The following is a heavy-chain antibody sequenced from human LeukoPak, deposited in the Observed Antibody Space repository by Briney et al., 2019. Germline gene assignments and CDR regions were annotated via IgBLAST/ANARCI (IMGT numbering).Heavy chain of an antibody. CDR3: ARDPVLLWFGELRGRAFDI. J-gene: IGHJ3*02. V-gene: IGHV1-18*01. Sequence: ASVKVSRKASGYTFTSYGISWVRPAPGQGLEWMGWISAYNGNTNYAQKLQGRVTMTTDTSTSTAYMELRSLRSDDTAVYYCARDPVLLWFGELRGRAFDIWGQGTMVTVSS. CDR1: GYTFTSYG. D-gene: IGHD3-10*01. CDR2: ISAYNGNT.